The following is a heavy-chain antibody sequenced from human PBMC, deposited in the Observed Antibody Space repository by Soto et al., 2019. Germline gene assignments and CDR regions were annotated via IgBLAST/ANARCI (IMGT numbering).Heavy chain of an antibody. Sequence: QVLLVQSGAEVKKPGSSVKISCKASGGSFGNSAINWVRQTPGQGLEWLGGFIPVYRTLNYAQKLQGRVTITADESTGTAYMTLNSLASNDTAVYYCATGVIWIGYFAVDSWGQGTRVTVSS. CDR3: ATGVIWIGYFAVDS. J-gene: IGHJ4*02. CDR2: FIPVYRTL. CDR1: GGSFGNSA. V-gene: IGHV1-69*01. D-gene: IGHD3-3*01.